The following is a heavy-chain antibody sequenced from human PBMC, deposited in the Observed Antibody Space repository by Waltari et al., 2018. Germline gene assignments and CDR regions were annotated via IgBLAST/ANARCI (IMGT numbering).Heavy chain of an antibody. CDR3: ARGGWGFSLDY. D-gene: IGHD7-27*01. Sequence: EVQLVESGGGLVKPGGSLRLSCAASGFRFSSYSLNWVRQAPGKGLEWVSSISSTRTYTHYADSVKGRFTISRDNAKNSLYLQMNSLRGDDTAVYYWARGGWGFSLDYWGQGTLVTFSS. V-gene: IGHV3-21*01. J-gene: IGHJ4*02. CDR2: ISSTRTYT. CDR1: GFRFSSYS.